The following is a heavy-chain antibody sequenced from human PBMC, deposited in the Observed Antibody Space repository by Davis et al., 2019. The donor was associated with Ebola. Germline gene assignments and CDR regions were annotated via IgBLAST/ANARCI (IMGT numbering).Heavy chain of an antibody. D-gene: IGHD1-26*01. CDR2: LVTSADT. J-gene: IGHJ3*01. CDR1: GFMLSSYV. Sequence: PGGSLRLSCAASGFMLSSYVMSCVRQAPGKGLEWVSTLVTSADTYYADSVKVRFTLSRDNSKNTLYLQMNGLRVEDTAIYYCAKDTSNIWFDVWGQGTMVTVSS. CDR3: AKDTSNIWFDV. V-gene: IGHV3-23*01.